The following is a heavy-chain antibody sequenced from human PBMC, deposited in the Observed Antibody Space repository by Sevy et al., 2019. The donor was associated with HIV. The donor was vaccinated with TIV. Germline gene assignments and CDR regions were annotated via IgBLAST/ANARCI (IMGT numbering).Heavy chain of an antibody. CDR1: GFTFSSYR. CDR2: ISSTSAYI. CDR3: ARAVLEISTWRSDY. V-gene: IGHV3-21*01. J-gene: IGHJ4*02. D-gene: IGHD1-1*01. Sequence: GWSLRLSCAASGFTFSSYRMTWVRQAPGKGLEWVSCISSTSAYINYADSVKGRFTISRDNAKNLLYLQMDSLRDEDTAVYYCARAVLEISTWRSDYWGQGTLVTVSS.